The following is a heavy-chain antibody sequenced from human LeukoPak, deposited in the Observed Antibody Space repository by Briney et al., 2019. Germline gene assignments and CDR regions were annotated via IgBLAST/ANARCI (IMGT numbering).Heavy chain of an antibody. CDR1: GFTFSSYP. V-gene: IGHV3-23*01. J-gene: IGHJ4*02. D-gene: IGHD5-18*01. Sequence: PGGSLRLSCTAPGFTFSSYPMYWVRQAPGKGLEWVSAITGSGDATYYAESMKGRFTLSRDNSQNTLYLQMNSLRAEDTAVYYCASSRVYGYHDYWGQGTLVTVSS. CDR2: ITGSGDAT. CDR3: ASSRVYGYHDY.